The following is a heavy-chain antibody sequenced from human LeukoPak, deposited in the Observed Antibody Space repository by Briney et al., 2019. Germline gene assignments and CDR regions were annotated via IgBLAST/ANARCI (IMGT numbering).Heavy chain of an antibody. CDR2: ISGSGGST. CDR3: AKDLLWFGDLDP. J-gene: IGHJ5*02. Sequence: GGSLGLSCAASGFTFSSYAMSWVRQAPGKGLEWVSAISGSGGSTYYADSVKGRFTISRDNSKNTLYLQMNSLRAEDTAVYYCAKDLLWFGDLDPWGQGTLVTVSS. D-gene: IGHD3-10*01. V-gene: IGHV3-23*01. CDR1: GFTFSSYA.